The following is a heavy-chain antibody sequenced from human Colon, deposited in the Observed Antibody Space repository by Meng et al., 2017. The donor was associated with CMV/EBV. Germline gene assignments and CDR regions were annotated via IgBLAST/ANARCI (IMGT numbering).Heavy chain of an antibody. Sequence: QVQLQEPGPGLVKPSETLSLTCTVSGGSSSGHYWTWIRRPAGEGLQWLGRIYSNGRIDENYSLRSRVTISVDTSKNQLSLRLTSVTAADTAVYYCGRAGARGVPIDVWGRGTLVTVSS. CDR3: GRAGARGVPIDV. CDR1: GGSSSGHY. D-gene: IGHD3-10*01. V-gene: IGHV4-4*07. CDR2: IYSNGRI. J-gene: IGHJ1*01.